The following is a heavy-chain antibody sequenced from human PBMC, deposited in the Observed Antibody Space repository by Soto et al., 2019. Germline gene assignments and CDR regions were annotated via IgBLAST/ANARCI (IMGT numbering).Heavy chain of an antibody. J-gene: IGHJ4*02. Sequence: ASVKVSCNASGNTFASHGFSWVRQAPGQGLEWMGWISGFNGQTNYALKFQGRVTLTTDTSTSTAYMELRSPRSDDTAVYFCARVDPRGVAVVRDYWGQGTLVTVSS. CDR1: GNTFASHG. CDR2: ISGFNGQT. V-gene: IGHV1-18*01. CDR3: ARVDPRGVAVVRDY. D-gene: IGHD3-10*01.